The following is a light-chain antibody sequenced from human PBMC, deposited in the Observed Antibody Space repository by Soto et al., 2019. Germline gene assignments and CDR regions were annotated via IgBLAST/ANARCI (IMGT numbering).Light chain of an antibody. CDR2: EVS. CDR3: SSYAGSNTFV. CDR1: SSDVGGYNY. J-gene: IGLJ1*01. V-gene: IGLV2-8*01. Sequence: QSALTQPPSASGSPGQSVTISCTGTSSDVGGYNYVSWYQRHPGKAPKLMIYEVSKRPSGVPDRFSGSKSGSTASLTVSGLQAEDEADYYCSSYAGSNTFVFGTGTKLTVL.